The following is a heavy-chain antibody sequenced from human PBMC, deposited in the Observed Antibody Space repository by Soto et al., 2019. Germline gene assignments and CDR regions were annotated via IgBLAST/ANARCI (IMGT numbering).Heavy chain of an antibody. J-gene: IGHJ6*02. D-gene: IGHD7-27*01. V-gene: IGHV3-30*18. CDR3: AKELGTLYYYYGMDV. Sequence: RWSLRLSCAASVFTFSSYGMHWVRQAPGKGLEWVAVISYDGSNKYYADSVKGRFTISRDNSKNTLYLQMNSLRAEDTAVYYCAKELGTLYYYYGMDVWGQGTTVTVSS. CDR2: ISYDGSNK. CDR1: VFTFSSYG.